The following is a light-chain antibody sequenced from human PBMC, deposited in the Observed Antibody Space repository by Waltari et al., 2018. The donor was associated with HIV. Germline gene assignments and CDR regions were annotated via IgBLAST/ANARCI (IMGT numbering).Light chain of an antibody. V-gene: IGLV2-8*01. CDR2: EVT. J-gene: IGLJ3*02. CDR3: SSYGDSLRVL. Sequence: QSALTQPPSASGSLGQSVTIPCTGSSSDLGAYDSVPWFQQPPRSAPKLLLYEVTRRPSTVSDRFSGSRSGSTAFLTVAGLQPDDEATYFCSSYGDSLRVLFGGGTNVTVL. CDR1: SSDLGAYDS.